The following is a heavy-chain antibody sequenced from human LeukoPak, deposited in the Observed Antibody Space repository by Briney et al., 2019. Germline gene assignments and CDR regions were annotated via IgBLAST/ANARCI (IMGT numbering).Heavy chain of an antibody. CDR2: ISGSGGST. D-gene: IGHD3-22*01. V-gene: IGHV3-23*01. CDR1: GFTFSSYS. CDR3: AKDRGRYYDSSGYYWGYYFDS. Sequence: PGGSLRLSCAASGFTFSSYSMNRVRQAPGKGLEWVSAISGSGGSTFYADSVKGRFTISRDNSKNTLYLQMSSLRAEDTAVYYCAKDRGRYYDSSGYYWGYYFDSWGQGILVTVST. J-gene: IGHJ4*02.